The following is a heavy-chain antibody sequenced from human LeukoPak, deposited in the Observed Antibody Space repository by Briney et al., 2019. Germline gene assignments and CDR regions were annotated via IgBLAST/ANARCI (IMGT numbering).Heavy chain of an antibody. V-gene: IGHV3-23*01. D-gene: IGHD2-2*01. CDR2: ISFSGTTT. J-gene: IGHJ4*02. Sequence: GGSLRLYCAASGITFSSYSMSWVRQAPGKGLEWLSRISFSGTTTYYADSVKGRFTVSRDNSKNTLYLQMDGLRAEDTAVYYCARDPTELQLLSYYFDYWGQGTLVAVSS. CDR1: GITFSSYS. CDR3: ARDPTELQLLSYYFDY.